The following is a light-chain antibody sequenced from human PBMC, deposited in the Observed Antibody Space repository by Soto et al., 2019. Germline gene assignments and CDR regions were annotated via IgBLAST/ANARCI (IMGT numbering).Light chain of an antibody. J-gene: IGKJ2*01. V-gene: IGKV3-11*01. Sequence: EIVLTQSPATLSLSPGERATLSCRASQSVSSYLAWYQQKPGEAPRLLIYDASNRAIGIPARFSGSGPRSYFTLTISSLEPEDFAVYYCQQRSNWPPVTFGQGTKLEIK. CDR1: QSVSSY. CDR3: QQRSNWPPVT. CDR2: DAS.